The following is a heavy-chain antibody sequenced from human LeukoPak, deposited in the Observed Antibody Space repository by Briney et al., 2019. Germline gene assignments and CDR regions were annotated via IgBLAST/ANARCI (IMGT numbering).Heavy chain of an antibody. CDR3: ARVYYSRSYDYWYFDL. V-gene: IGHV4-38-2*02. J-gene: IGHJ2*01. CDR2: IYHSGST. CDR1: GYSISSGYY. Sequence: SETLSLTCTVSGYSISSGYYWGWIRQPPGKGLEWIGSIYHSGSTYYNPSLKSRVTISVDTSKNQFSLKLSSVTAADTAVYYCARVYYSRSYDYWYFDLWGRGTLVTVSS. D-gene: IGHD6-13*01.